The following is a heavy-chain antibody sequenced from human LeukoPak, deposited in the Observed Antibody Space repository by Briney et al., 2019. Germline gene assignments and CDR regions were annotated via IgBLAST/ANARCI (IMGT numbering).Heavy chain of an antibody. V-gene: IGHV3-23*01. J-gene: IGHJ6*03. D-gene: IGHD6-13*01. Sequence: PGGSLRLSCAASGFTFSSYAMSWVRQAPGKGLEWVSAISGSGGSTYYADSVKGRFTISRDNSKNTLYLQMNSLRAEDTAVYYCAREPHSSSWYRDYYYYMDVWGKGTTVTVSS. CDR1: GFTFSSYA. CDR2: ISGSGGST. CDR3: AREPHSSSWYRDYYYYMDV.